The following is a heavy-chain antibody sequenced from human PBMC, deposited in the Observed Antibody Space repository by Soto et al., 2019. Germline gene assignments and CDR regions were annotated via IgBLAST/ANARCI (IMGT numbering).Heavy chain of an antibody. J-gene: IGHJ6*02. D-gene: IGHD3-3*01. CDR2: IYYSGST. CDR1: GGSISSYY. Sequence: KPSETLSLTCTVSGGSISSYYWSWIRQPPGKGLEWIGYIYYSGSTNYNPSLKSRVTISVDTSKNQFSLKLSSVTAADTAVYYCARGDPYYDFWSGYYGIYYYYGMDVWGQGTTVTVSS. V-gene: IGHV4-59*01. CDR3: ARGDPYYDFWSGYYGIYYYYGMDV.